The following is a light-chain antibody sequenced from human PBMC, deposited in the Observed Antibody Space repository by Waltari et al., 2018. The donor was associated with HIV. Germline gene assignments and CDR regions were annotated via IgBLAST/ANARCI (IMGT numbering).Light chain of an antibody. J-gene: IGKJ5*01. CDR1: PGISSY. V-gene: IGKV1-9*01. CDR3: QQLNSYPIT. CDR2: AAS. Sequence: DIQLTQSPPFLSASVGDRVTITCRSSPGISSYLAWYQQKPGQAPKLLSYAASTLQSGVPSRFSGSGSGTEFTLTISSLQPEDFATYYCQQLNSYPITFGQGTRLEIK.